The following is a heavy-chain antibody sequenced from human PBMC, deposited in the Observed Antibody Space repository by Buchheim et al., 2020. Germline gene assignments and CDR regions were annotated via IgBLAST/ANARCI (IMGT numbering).Heavy chain of an antibody. J-gene: IGHJ4*02. Sequence: QVQLVESGGGVVQPGRSLRLSCAASGFTFSSYGMHWVRQAPGKGLEWVAVIWYDGSNKYYADSVKGRFTISRDNSKNTLYVQMNSLRAEDTAVYYCARGDVVWFGTDYWGQGTL. CDR1: GFTFSSYG. D-gene: IGHD3-10*01. V-gene: IGHV3-33*01. CDR2: IWYDGSNK. CDR3: ARGDVVWFGTDY.